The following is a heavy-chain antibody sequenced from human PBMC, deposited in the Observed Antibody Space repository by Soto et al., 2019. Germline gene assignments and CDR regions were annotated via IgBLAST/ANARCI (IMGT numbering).Heavy chain of an antibody. Sequence: GESLKISCKGSGYSFTSCWISWVRQMPGKGLEWMGRIDPSDSYTNYSPSFQGHVTISADKSISTAYLQWSSLKASDTAMYYCARHMGYCSSTSCYLYYYGMDVWGQGTTVTVSS. CDR2: IDPSDSYT. J-gene: IGHJ6*02. V-gene: IGHV5-10-1*01. CDR3: ARHMGYCSSTSCYLYYYGMDV. CDR1: GYSFTSCW. D-gene: IGHD2-2*01.